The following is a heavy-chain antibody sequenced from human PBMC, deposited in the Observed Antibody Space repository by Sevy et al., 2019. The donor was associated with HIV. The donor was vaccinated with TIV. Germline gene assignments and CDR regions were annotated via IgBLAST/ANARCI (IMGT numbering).Heavy chain of an antibody. D-gene: IGHD2-2*01. Sequence: GGSLRLSCAASVFTFSNYWTSWVRQAPGKGLEWVANIKLDGSEKYYVDSVKGRFTISRDNAKNSLYLQMNSLRAEDTALYYCARDCSSTSCLWGLDVWGQGTTVTVSS. V-gene: IGHV3-7*03. CDR2: IKLDGSEK. CDR1: VFTFSNYW. J-gene: IGHJ6*02. CDR3: ARDCSSTSCLWGLDV.